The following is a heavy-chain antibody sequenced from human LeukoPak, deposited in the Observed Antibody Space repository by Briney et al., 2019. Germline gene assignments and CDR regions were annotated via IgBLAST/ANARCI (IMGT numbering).Heavy chain of an antibody. CDR1: GGSISRSNW. D-gene: IGHD3-22*01. CDR3: ARGGYDSSRYYYATGYYYYYMDV. Sequence: SGTLSLTCAVSGGSISRSNWWSWVRQPPGKGLEWIGEIYHSGSTNYNPSLKSRVTISVDKSKNQFSLKLSSVTAADTALYYCARGGYDSSRYYYATGYYYYYMDVWGKGTTVTVSS. CDR2: IYHSGST. J-gene: IGHJ6*03. V-gene: IGHV4-4*02.